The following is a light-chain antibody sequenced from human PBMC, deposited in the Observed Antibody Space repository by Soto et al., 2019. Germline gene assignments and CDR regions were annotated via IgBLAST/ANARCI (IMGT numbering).Light chain of an antibody. CDR1: QSASSN. Sequence: EIVVTKSPATLSVSPGERATLSCRASQSASSNLAWYQQKPGQAPRLLINVASTRATGIPARFSGSGSGTDVTLTSSSLQSEEYAVYYCHQYNNWLAITFGQGRRLEIK. CDR3: HQYNNWLAIT. V-gene: IGKV3D-15*01. CDR2: VAS. J-gene: IGKJ5*01.